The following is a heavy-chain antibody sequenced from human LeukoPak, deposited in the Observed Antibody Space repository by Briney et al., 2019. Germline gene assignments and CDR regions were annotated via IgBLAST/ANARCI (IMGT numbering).Heavy chain of an antibody. V-gene: IGHV1-2*02. Sequence: ASVKVSCKASGYTFTGYYMHWVRQAPGQGLEWMGWINPNSGGTNYAQKFQGRVTMTRDTSISTAYMELSRLRSDDTAVYYCARSPEELLGHFYFDYWGQGTLVTVSS. D-gene: IGHD1-26*01. J-gene: IGHJ4*02. CDR2: INPNSGGT. CDR3: ARSPEELLGHFYFDY. CDR1: GYTFTGYY.